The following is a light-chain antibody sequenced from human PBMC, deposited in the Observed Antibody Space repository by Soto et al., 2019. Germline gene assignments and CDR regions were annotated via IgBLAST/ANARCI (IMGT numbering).Light chain of an antibody. CDR3: QHYGSSPRM. CDR2: GVS. CDR1: QSVSSSY. V-gene: IGKV3-20*01. J-gene: IGKJ1*01. Sequence: EIVLTQSPGTLSLSPGERATLSCRASQSVSSSYLAWYQQKPGQAPRLLIYGVSSRATGIPDRFSGSGSGTDFILTISRLEPEDFAVYYCQHYGSSPRMFGQGTKVDI.